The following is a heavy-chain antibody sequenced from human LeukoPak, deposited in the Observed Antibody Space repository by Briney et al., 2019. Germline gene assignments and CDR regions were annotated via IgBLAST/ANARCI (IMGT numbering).Heavy chain of an antibody. D-gene: IGHD3-16*01. CDR1: GYIFTSYY. V-gene: IGHV1-46*03. J-gene: IGHJ4*02. CDR3: VREYHGGYFDF. Sequence: ASVKVSRKTSGYIFTSYYLHWVRQAPGQGLEWLGVVYPSAGTSDPAQRFRARITLSDDTSTSTVYMELRSLKSEDTAIYFCVREYHGGYFDFWGQGTLVTVSS. CDR2: VYPSAGTS.